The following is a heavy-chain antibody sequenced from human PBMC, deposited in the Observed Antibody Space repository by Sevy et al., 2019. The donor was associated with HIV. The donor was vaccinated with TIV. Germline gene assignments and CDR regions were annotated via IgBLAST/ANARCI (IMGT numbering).Heavy chain of an antibody. CDR2: IKPDGSGE. J-gene: IGHJ4*02. Sequence: GGSLRLSCTASGLIFSGYWMSWVRQAPGKGLEWVANIKPDGSGEYYVDSVKGRFTMSRDNAKNSVDLQMNSLRGEDTALFYWARGGYCSGGSCYFDSWGQGTLVTVSS. V-gene: IGHV3-7*01. D-gene: IGHD2-15*01. CDR1: GLIFSGYW. CDR3: ARGGYCSGGSCYFDS.